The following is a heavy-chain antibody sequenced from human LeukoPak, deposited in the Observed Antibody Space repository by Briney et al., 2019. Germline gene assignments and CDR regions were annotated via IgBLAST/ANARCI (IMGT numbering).Heavy chain of an antibody. CDR2: ISGSGGST. CDR1: GFTFSSYA. V-gene: IGHV3-23*01. J-gene: IGHJ4*02. D-gene: IGHD6-19*01. Sequence: GGSLRLSCAASGFTFSSYAMSWVRQAPGKGLEWVSAISGSGGSTYYADSVKGRFTISRDNSKNTLYLQMNSLRAEDTAVYYCAKEKSIAMAHPTHFDYWGQGTLVTVSS. CDR3: AKEKSIAMAHPTHFDY.